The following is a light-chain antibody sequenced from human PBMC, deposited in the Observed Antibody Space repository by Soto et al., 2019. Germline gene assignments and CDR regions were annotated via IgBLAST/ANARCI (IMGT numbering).Light chain of an antibody. CDR3: QQYNNWS. CDR2: GAS. V-gene: IGKV3-15*01. Sequence: EIVMTQFPATLSVSPGERATLSCRASQIIANNLAWYQQKPGQAPRLLIYGASTRATGIPARFSGSGSGTEFTLTISSLQSEDFAVYYCQQYNNWSFGQGTRLEIK. CDR1: QIIANN. J-gene: IGKJ5*01.